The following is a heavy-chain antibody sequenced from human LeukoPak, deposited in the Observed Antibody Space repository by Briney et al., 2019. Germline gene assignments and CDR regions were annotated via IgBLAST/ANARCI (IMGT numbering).Heavy chain of an antibody. J-gene: IGHJ4*02. CDR1: GYTFTNYA. CDR2: TNGATGNT. Sequence: ASVKASCKASGYTFTNYALHWVRQAPGQSLEWMGWTNGATGNTRFSQDFQGRLTITIDTSASTGYVELSSLRSEDTAVYYCARSPGGNARTWLDYWGQGTLVTVSS. D-gene: IGHD4-23*01. CDR3: ARSPGGNARTWLDY. V-gene: IGHV1-3*02.